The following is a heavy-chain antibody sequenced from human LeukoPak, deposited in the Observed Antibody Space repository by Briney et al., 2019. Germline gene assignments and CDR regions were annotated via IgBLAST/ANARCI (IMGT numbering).Heavy chain of an antibody. D-gene: IGHD2-15*01. J-gene: IGHJ4*02. CDR3: ARVVASTSIDS. CDR2: IFHTGDV. V-gene: IGHV4-38-2*02. CDR1: GYSINSGYF. Sequence: SETLSLTCTVSGYSINSGYFWGWVRQPPGKGPEWIGSIFHTGDVYYNPSLRSRVTISVDTSRNQVSLKVTSVTAADTALYYCARVVASTSIDSWGQGILVTVSS.